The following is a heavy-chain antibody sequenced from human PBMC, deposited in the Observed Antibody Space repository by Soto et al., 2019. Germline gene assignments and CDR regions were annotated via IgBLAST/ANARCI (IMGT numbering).Heavy chain of an antibody. CDR1: DFTFSTYS. Sequence: GSLRLSCAASDFTFSTYSMNWVRQAPGKGLEWVSSISSSSSYIYYADSVKGRFTISRDNAKNSLYLQMNSLRAEDTAVYYCAKGEGINYPFDYWGQGTLVTVSS. CDR3: AKGEGINYPFDY. J-gene: IGHJ4*02. CDR2: ISSSSSYI. V-gene: IGHV3-21*01. D-gene: IGHD4-4*01.